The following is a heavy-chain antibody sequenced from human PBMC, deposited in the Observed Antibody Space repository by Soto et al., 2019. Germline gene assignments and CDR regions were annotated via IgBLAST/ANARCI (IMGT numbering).Heavy chain of an antibody. Sequence: GGSLRLSCAGSGFTFSRYAMNWVRQAPGKGLEWVSIISSRGDRTSYAESVKGRFTISRDDSKNTLFLHMNSMGAENTAVYYCAKETGYSYGFQPNALDVWGQGTTVTVSS. CDR2: ISSRGDRT. V-gene: IGHV3-23*01. CDR3: AKETGYSYGFQPNALDV. J-gene: IGHJ6*02. CDR1: GFTFSRYA. D-gene: IGHD5-18*01.